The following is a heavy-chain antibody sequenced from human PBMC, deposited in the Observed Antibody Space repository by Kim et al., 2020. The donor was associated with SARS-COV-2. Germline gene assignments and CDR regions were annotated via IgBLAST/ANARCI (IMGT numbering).Heavy chain of an antibody. CDR2: IIPIFGTA. J-gene: IGHJ5*02. CDR1: GGTFSSYA. CDR3: ARAYSSSQMGFDP. V-gene: IGHV1-69*13. D-gene: IGHD6-13*01. Sequence: SVKVSCKASGGTFSSYAISWVRQAPGQGLEWMGGIIPIFGTANYAQKFQGRVTITADESTSTAYMELSSLRSEDTAVYYCARAYSSSQMGFDPWAREPWSPSPQ.